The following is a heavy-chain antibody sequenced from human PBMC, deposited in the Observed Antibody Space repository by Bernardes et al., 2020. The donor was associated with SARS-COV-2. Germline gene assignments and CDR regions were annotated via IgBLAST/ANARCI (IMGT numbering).Heavy chain of an antibody. CDR3: AREVVTMIVGKDYFDY. D-gene: IGHD3-22*01. V-gene: IGHV3-21*01. CDR2: ISSSSSYI. J-gene: IGHJ4*02. CDR1: GFTFSSYS. Sequence: GGSLRLSCAASGFTFSSYSMNWVRQAPGKGLEWVSSISSSSSYIYYADSVKGRFTISRDNAKNSLYLQMNSLRAEDTAVYYCAREVVTMIVGKDYFDYWGQGTLVPLAS.